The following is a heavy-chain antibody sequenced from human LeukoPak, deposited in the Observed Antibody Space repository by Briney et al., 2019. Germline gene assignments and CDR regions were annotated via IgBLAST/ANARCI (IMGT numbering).Heavy chain of an antibody. V-gene: IGHV3-48*03. CDR2: ISSSGSTI. D-gene: IGHD4-17*01. Sequence: GGSLRLSCAASGFTFSSNEMNWVRQAPGKGLEWVSYISSSGSTIYYADSVKGRSTISRDNAKNSLNLQMNILRADDTAVYFCARGDGDYAFDYWGQGTLVTVSS. CDR1: GFTFSSNE. J-gene: IGHJ4*02. CDR3: ARGDGDYAFDY.